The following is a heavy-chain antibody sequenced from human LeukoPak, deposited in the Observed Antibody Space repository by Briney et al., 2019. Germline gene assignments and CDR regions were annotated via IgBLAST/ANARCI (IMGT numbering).Heavy chain of an antibody. CDR2: ISAYNGNT. D-gene: IGHD3-10*01. V-gene: IGHV1-18*01. CDR1: GYTFTSYG. CDR3: ARVTMVRGEESPDWFDP. Sequence: GASVKVSCKASGYTFTSYGISWVRQAPGQGLEWMGWISAYNGNTNNAQKLQGRVTITTETSTSTAYMELRSLRSDDTAVYYCARVTMVRGEESPDWFDPWGQGTLVTVSS. J-gene: IGHJ5*02.